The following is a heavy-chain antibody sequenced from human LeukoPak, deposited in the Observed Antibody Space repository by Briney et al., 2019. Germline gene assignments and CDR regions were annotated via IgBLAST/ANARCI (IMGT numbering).Heavy chain of an antibody. J-gene: IGHJ5*02. Sequence: SETLSLTCTVPGXSISSYYWNWIPQPPGKGLEWIGYIFYSGITNYNPSLKSRVTISVDTSKKQFSLKLTSVTAADTAVYYCARDSGSYPHWFAPWGQGTLVTVSS. D-gene: IGHD1-26*01. CDR2: IFYSGIT. CDR1: GXSISSYY. CDR3: ARDSGSYPHWFAP. V-gene: IGHV4-59*01.